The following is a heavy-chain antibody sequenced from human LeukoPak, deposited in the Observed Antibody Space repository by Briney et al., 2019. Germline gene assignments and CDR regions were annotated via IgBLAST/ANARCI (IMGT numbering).Heavy chain of an antibody. J-gene: IGHJ4*01. CDR3: ARHSDYYGS. D-gene: IGHD3-10*01. V-gene: IGHV4-59*08. CDR2: IYSSGSA. CDR1: APSINNNF. Sequence: PSETLSLTCTGAAPSINNNFWAWIRQPPGKGLEWIGYIYSSGSANYNPSLKSRVIITRDTSKTPISLKLTSVTAADTALYFCARHSDYYGSWGYGTLVTVSS.